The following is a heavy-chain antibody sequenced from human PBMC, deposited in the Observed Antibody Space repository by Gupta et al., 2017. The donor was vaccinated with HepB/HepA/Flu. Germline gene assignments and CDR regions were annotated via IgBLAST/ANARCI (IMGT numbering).Heavy chain of an antibody. CDR2: ISASGYNT. Sequence: EVQLLESGGGLVQPGGSLRLSCAASGFTYNSFPMSWVRQTPGKGLQWVSTISASGYNTYYAGSVGGRFTISRDNSKNTVYLQMNSLRVEDTAVYYCTKGRGGNYGGALDIWGQGTMVTVSS. CDR1: GFTYNSFP. D-gene: IGHD4-23*01. CDR3: TKGRGGNYGGALDI. V-gene: IGHV3-23*01. J-gene: IGHJ3*02.